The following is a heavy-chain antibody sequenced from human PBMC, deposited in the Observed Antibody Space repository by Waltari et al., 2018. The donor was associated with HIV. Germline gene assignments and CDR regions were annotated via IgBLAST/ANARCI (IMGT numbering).Heavy chain of an antibody. CDR1: GFTFSSYW. J-gene: IGHJ4*02. CDR3: ARGGFYGSGSKVN. CDR2: KTQEGSEK. D-gene: IGHD3-10*01. Sequence: EVQLVESGGGLVQPGGSLRLSCAASGFTFSSYWMSWVRQAPGKGLEGVAKKTQEGSEKFLLDSLNGRFTISRDNAENSLYLQMNSLRAEDTAVYYCARGGFYGSGSKVNWGQGTLVTVSS. V-gene: IGHV3-7*04.